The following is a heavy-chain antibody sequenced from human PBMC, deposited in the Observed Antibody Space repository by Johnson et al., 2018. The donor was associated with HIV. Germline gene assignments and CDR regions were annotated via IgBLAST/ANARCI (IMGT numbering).Heavy chain of an antibody. CDR1: GFTFDDYG. V-gene: IGHV3-20*04. J-gene: IGHJ3*02. D-gene: IGHD3-10*01. Sequence: MLLVESGGGVVRPGGSLRLSCAASGFTFDDYGMSWVRQAPGKGLEWVSGITWHGGSTGYADSVKGRFTISRDNAKNSLYLQMNSLRAEDTAVYYCARRGLANAFDIWGQGTMVTVSS. CDR3: ARRGLANAFDI. CDR2: ITWHGGST.